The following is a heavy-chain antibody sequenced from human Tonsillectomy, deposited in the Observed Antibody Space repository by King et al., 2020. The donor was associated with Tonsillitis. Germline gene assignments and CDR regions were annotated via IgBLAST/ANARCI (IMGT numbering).Heavy chain of an antibody. V-gene: IGHV3-15*01. J-gene: IGHJ4*02. CDR3: TIHPRHRSKMDQ. CDR1: GFTFSNVW. Sequence: VQLVESGGGLVKPGGSLRLSCAASGFTFSNVWMSWVRQAPGKGLDWVGRSKSKTDGGTRDYAGAVKGRFTISRDDSDNTVYLQMNSLKTEDTGVYYCTIHPRHRSKMDQWGQGILVTVSS. CDR2: SKSKTDGGTR. D-gene: IGHD2-2*01.